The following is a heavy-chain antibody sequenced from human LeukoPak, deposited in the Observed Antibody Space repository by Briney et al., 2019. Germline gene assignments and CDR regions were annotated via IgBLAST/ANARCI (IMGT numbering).Heavy chain of an antibody. CDR1: GYTFSMYG. J-gene: IGHJ4*02. Sequence: ASVKVSCKASGYTFSMYGISWVRQAPGQGLEWMGWISTDNGKTNYAQNLQGRVTLTTDTSTSTAYMELRSLRSEDTAIYYCARHMTTVVTSLDYWGQGTMVTVSS. CDR3: ARHMTTVVTSLDY. CDR2: ISTDNGKT. V-gene: IGHV1-18*01. D-gene: IGHD4-23*01.